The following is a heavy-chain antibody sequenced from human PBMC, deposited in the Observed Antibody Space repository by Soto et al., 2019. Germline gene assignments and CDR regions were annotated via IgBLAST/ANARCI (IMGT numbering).Heavy chain of an antibody. J-gene: IGHJ6*03. Sequence: SETLSLTCTFSGCSISSYYWSWIRQPPGKGLEWIGYIYYSGSSYYNPSLKSRVTISVDTSKNQFSLKLSSVTAADTAVYYCASGYCSGGSCYPYYYYYMDVWGKGTTVTVSS. D-gene: IGHD2-15*01. V-gene: IGHV4-59*04. CDR3: ASGYCSGGSCYPYYYYYMDV. CDR2: IYYSGSS. CDR1: GCSISSYY.